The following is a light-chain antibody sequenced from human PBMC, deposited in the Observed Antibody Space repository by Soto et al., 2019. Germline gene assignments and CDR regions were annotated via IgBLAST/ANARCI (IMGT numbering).Light chain of an antibody. V-gene: IGLV1-47*01. CDR1: SSNIGDNH. Sequence: QSVLTQPPSASGNPGQRVTISCSGSSSNIGDNHVYWYQQLPGAAPKLLVYPNNQRPSGVPDRFSGSKSGTSASLAISGLRSEDEAHYYCAAWDDRLSGPVFGGGTKVTVL. CDR3: AAWDDRLSGPV. J-gene: IGLJ3*02. CDR2: PNN.